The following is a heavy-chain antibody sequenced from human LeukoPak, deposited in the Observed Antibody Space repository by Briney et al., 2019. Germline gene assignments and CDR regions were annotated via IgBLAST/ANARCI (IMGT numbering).Heavy chain of an antibody. Sequence: PGRSLRLSCAASGFTFSSYGMHWVRQAPGKGLEWVAVISYDGSNKYYADSVKGRFTISRDNSKNTLYLQMNSLRAEDTAVYYCAKGNRNPISKYFDYWGQGTLVTVSS. V-gene: IGHV3-30*18. CDR1: GFTFSSYG. CDR2: ISYDGSNK. J-gene: IGHJ4*02. D-gene: IGHD1-14*01. CDR3: AKGNRNPISKYFDY.